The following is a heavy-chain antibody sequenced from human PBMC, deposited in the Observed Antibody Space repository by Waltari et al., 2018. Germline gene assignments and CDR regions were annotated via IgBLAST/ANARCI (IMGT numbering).Heavy chain of an antibody. CDR2: IYHSGST. J-gene: IGHJ4*02. V-gene: IGHV4-31*03. Sequence: QVQLQESGPGLVKPSQTLSLTRTVPGGSISSGGYYWSWIRQHPGKGLEWIGYIYHSGSTYYNPSLKSRVTISVDRSKNQFSLKLSSVTAADTAVYYCARDPYTAMAPGGLDYWGQGTLVTVSS. D-gene: IGHD5-18*01. CDR3: ARDPYTAMAPGGLDY. CDR1: GGSISSGGYY.